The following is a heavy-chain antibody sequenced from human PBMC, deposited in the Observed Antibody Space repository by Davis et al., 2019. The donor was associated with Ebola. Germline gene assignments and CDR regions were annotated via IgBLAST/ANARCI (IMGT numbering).Heavy chain of an antibody. Sequence: MPSETLSLTCTVSGGSISSSSYYWGWIRQPPGKGLEWIGSIYYSGSTYYNPSLKSRVTISVDTSKNQFSLKLSSVTAADTAVYYCASIMNIGYCTNGVCYEFDYWGQGTLVTVSS. CDR1: GGSISSSSYY. D-gene: IGHD2-8*01. V-gene: IGHV4-39*07. CDR3: ASIMNIGYCTNGVCYEFDY. CDR2: IYYSGST. J-gene: IGHJ4*02.